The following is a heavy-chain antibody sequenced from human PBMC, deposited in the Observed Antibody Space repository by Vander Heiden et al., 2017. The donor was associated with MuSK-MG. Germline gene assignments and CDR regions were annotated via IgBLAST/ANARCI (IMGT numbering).Heavy chain of an antibody. CDR1: GFTFSCYA. J-gene: IGHJ2*01. Sequence: EVQLLESGGGLVQPGGSLRLSCAASGFTFSCYAMSWVRQAPGKGLEWVSAISGSGGSTYYADSVKGRFTISRDNSKNTLYLQMNSLRAEDTAVYYCAKDDYYDSSGYYPPNWYFDLWGRGTLVTVSS. D-gene: IGHD3-22*01. CDR2: ISGSGGST. V-gene: IGHV3-23*01. CDR3: AKDDYYDSSGYYPPNWYFDL.